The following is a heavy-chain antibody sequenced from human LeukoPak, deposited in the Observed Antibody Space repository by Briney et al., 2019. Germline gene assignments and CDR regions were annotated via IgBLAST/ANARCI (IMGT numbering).Heavy chain of an antibody. Sequence: GGTLRLSCAASGFTFSSYAMSWVRQAPGKGLEWVSAISGSGGSTYYADSVKGRFTISRDNSKNTLYLQMNSLRAEDTAVYYCAKAMSWWLHVAGADPWGQGTLVTVSS. CDR3: AKAMSWWLHVAGADP. D-gene: IGHD2-15*01. V-gene: IGHV3-23*01. CDR1: GFTFSSYA. J-gene: IGHJ5*02. CDR2: ISGSGGST.